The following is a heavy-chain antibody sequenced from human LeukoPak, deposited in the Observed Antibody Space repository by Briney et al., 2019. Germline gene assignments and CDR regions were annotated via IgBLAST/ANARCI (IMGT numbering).Heavy chain of an antibody. D-gene: IGHD2-2*01. Sequence: GGSLRLSCAASGFTFDDYAMHWVRQAPGKGLEWVSGISWNSGSIGYADSVKGRFTISRDNAKNSLYLQMNSLRAEDMALYYCAKVGYCSSTSCSDSFDSRRQGTMVTVSS. V-gene: IGHV3-9*03. CDR1: GFTFDDYA. CDR2: ISWNSGSI. J-gene: IGHJ3*02. CDR3: AKVGYCSSTSCSDSFDS.